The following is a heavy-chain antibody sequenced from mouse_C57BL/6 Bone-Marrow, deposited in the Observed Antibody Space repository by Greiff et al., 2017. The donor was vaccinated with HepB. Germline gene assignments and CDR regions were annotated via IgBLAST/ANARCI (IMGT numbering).Heavy chain of an antibody. Sequence: EVQLVESGGDLVKPGGSLKLSCAASGFTFSSYGMSWVRQTPDKRLEWVATISSGGSYTYYPDSVKGRFTISRDNAKNTLYLQMSSLKSEDTAMYYCARHMVTRFAYWGQGTLVTVSA. CDR1: GFTFSSYG. CDR3: ARHMVTRFAY. J-gene: IGHJ3*01. CDR2: ISSGGSYT. D-gene: IGHD2-2*01. V-gene: IGHV5-6*01.